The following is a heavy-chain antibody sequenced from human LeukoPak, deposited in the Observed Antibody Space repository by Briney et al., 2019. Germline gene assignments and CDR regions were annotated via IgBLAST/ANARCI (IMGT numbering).Heavy chain of an antibody. J-gene: IGHJ4*02. CDR1: GGSISSGGYY. Sequence: PSETLSLTCTVSGGSISSGGYYWSWIRQPPGKGLEWIGYIYHSGSTYYNPSLKSRVTISVDRSKNQFSLKLSSVTAADTAVYYCATGYCSGGSCSFDFWGQGTLVTVSS. D-gene: IGHD2-15*01. V-gene: IGHV4-30-2*01. CDR3: ATGYCSGGSCSFDF. CDR2: IYHSGST.